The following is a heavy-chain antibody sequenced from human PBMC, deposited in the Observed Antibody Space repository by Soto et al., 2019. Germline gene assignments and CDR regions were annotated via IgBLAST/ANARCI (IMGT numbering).Heavy chain of an antibody. CDR3: ARDQTAAGTVDF. V-gene: IGHV1-18*04. CDR2: ISPYTGYT. D-gene: IGHD6-13*01. J-gene: IGHJ4*02. CDR1: GYTFRNHG. Sequence: QVQLVQSGGEVKKPGASVKVSCKASGYTFRNHGISWVRQAPGQGLEWMGWISPYTGYTNYAQNFQGRLTMTTDTSTSTAYKDLRSLRSDDTAVYYCARDQTAAGTVDFWGQGTLVTVSS.